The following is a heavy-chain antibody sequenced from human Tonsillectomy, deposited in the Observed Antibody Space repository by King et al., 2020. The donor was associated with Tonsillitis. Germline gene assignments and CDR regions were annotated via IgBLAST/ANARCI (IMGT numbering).Heavy chain of an antibody. CDR1: GYPFKTYG. J-gene: IGHJ4*02. CDR3: AKGQGNYDFWRGLDY. D-gene: IGHD3-3*01. CDR2: IWYDGSNK. V-gene: IGHV3-30*02. Sequence: VQLVESGGGVVQPGGSLRLPCEASGYPFKTYGMYGVRQPPGRGREGVKFIWYDGSNKYYADSVKARFTVSRDNSKNTLFLQMNSLRGEDTAVYYCAKGQGNYDFWRGLDYWGQSALVTVSS.